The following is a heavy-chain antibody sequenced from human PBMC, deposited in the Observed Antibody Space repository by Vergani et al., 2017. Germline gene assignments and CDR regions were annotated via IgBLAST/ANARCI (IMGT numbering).Heavy chain of an antibody. D-gene: IGHD5/OR15-5a*01. CDR3: ARGGRQCPDY. J-gene: IGHJ4*02. Sequence: QVQLVESGGGVVQPGNSLRLSCAASEFIFSSYCMNWVRQAPGKGLEWVAVISYDGSKKYYAESVKGRFTISRDNSKNTLFLQIDSLRAEDTAVYYCARGGRQCPDYWGQGTLVTVSS. CDR2: ISYDGSKK. CDR1: EFIFSSYC. V-gene: IGHV3-30-3*01.